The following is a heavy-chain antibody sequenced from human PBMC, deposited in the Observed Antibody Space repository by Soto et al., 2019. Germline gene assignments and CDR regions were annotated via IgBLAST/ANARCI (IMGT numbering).Heavy chain of an antibody. J-gene: IGHJ3*02. CDR3: AKDRDDIGMVDAFDI. Sequence: SETLSLTCTVSGGSISSYYWSWIRQPPGKGLEWIGYIYYSGSTNYNPSLKSRVTISRDNSKNTLYLQMNSLRAEDTAVYYCAKDRDDIGMVDAFDIWGQGTMVTVSS. CDR2: IYYSGST. CDR1: GGSISSYY. D-gene: IGHD2-15*01. V-gene: IGHV4-59*12.